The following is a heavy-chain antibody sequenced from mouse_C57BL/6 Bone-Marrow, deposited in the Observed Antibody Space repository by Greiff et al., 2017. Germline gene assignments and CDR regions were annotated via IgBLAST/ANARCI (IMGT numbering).Heavy chain of an antibody. CDR2: IDPSDSYT. V-gene: IGHV1-59*01. J-gene: IGHJ2*01. Sequence: QVQLQQPGAELVRPGPSVKLSCKASGYTFTSYWMHWVKQRPGQGLEWIGVIDPSDSYTNYNQKFKGKATLTVDTSSSTAYMQLSSLTSEDSAVYYCARKKGIYDGLDYWGQGTTLTVSS. CDR3: ARKKGIYDGLDY. CDR1: GYTFTSYW. D-gene: IGHD2-3*01.